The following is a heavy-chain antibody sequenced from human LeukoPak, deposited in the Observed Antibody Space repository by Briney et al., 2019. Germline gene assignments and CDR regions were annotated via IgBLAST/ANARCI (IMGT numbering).Heavy chain of an antibody. CDR1: GFTFSGYW. J-gene: IGHJ4*02. D-gene: IGHD3-10*01. CDR3: VRDGSGSVEFDY. CDR2: LKEDGSKT. V-gene: IGHV3-7*01. Sequence: QSGGSLRLSCAASGFTFSGYWMNWVRQAPGKGLEWVANLKEDGSKTYYADSLKGRFTISRDNAENSLYLQMHSLRAEDTAVYYCVRDGSGSVEFDYWGQGTLVTVSS.